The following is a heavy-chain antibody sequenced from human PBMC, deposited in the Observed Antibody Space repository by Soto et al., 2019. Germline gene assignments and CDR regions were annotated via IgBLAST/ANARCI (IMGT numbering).Heavy chain of an antibody. CDR1: GGTFSSYA. J-gene: IGHJ6*02. V-gene: IGHV1-69*01. Sequence: QVQLVQSGAEVQKPGSSVKVSCKASGGTFSSYAISWVRQAPGQGLEWMGGIIPIFGTANYAQKFQGRVTITADQSTSTAYMELSSLRPEDTAAYYCARGYGSGSHYYYYGMDVWGQGTTVTVSS. CDR3: ARGYGSGSHYYYYGMDV. D-gene: IGHD3-10*01. CDR2: IIPIFGTA.